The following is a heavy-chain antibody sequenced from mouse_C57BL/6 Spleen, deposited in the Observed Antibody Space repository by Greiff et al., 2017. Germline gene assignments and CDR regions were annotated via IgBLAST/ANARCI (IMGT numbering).Heavy chain of an antibody. D-gene: IGHD2-3*01. CDR1: GFTFTDYY. CDR2: IRNKANGYTT. J-gene: IGHJ3*01. CDR3: ASHDGYYLPFAY. V-gene: IGHV7-3*01. Sequence: EVKLMESGGGLVQPGGSLSLSCAASGFTFTDYYMSWVRQPPGKALEWLGFIRNKANGYTTEYSASVKGRFTISRDNSQSILYLQMNALRAEDSATYYCASHDGYYLPFAYWGQGTLVTVSA.